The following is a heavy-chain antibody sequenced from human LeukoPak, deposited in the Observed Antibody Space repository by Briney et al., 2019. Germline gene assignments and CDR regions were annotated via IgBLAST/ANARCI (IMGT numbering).Heavy chain of an antibody. J-gene: IGHJ4*02. Sequence: GASVKVSCKASGGTFSNYLISWVRQAPGQGLEWMGRILPILGLTNYAQKFQGRVTITADKSTNTAHMELSSLRSEDTAMYYCARGPDKLSWYRFDYWGQGTLVTVSS. CDR3: ARGPDKLSWYRFDY. D-gene: IGHD6-13*01. CDR1: GGTFSNYL. V-gene: IGHV1-69*04. CDR2: ILPILGLT.